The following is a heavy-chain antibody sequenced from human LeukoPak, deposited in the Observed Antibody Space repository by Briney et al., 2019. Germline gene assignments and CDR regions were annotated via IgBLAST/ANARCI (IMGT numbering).Heavy chain of an antibody. CDR3: ARVAISTVTVDY. CDR2: IYYSGST. Sequence: SSETLSLTCTVSGGSISSSTYYWGWIRQPPGKGLEWIGYIYYSGSTNYNPSLKSRVTISVDTSKNQFSLKLSSVTAADTAVYYCARVAISTVTVDYWGQGTLVTVSS. J-gene: IGHJ4*02. CDR1: GGSISSSTYY. D-gene: IGHD4-11*01. V-gene: IGHV4-61*05.